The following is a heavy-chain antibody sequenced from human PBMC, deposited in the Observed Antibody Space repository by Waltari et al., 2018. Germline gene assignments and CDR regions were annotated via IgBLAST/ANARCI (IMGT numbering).Heavy chain of an antibody. V-gene: IGHV4-31*03. Sequence: QVQLQESGPGLVKPSQTLSLTCTVSCGSISSGGYYWSWIRQHPGKGLEWIGYIYYSGSTYYNPSLKSRVTISVDTSKNQFSLKLSSVTAADTAVYYCARGSGVIVVVPAAVFDPWGQGTLVTVSS. J-gene: IGHJ5*02. CDR3: ARGSGVIVVVPAAVFDP. CDR1: CGSISSGGYY. CDR2: IYYSGST. D-gene: IGHD2-2*01.